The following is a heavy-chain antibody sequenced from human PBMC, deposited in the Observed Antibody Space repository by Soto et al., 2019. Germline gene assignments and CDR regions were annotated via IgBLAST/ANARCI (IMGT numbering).Heavy chain of an antibody. CDR3: ARSPRDFWSGYYQFDY. V-gene: IGHV3-30-3*01. CDR2: ISYDGSNK. Sequence: QVQLVESGGGGFQPGRSLRLSWAASGFTFSSYAMHGVGQAPAKGREWVAVISYDGSNKYYADSVKGRFTISRDNSKNTLYLQMNSLRAEDTAVYYCARSPRDFWSGYYQFDYWGQGTLVTVSS. J-gene: IGHJ4*02. CDR1: GFTFSSYA. D-gene: IGHD3-3*01.